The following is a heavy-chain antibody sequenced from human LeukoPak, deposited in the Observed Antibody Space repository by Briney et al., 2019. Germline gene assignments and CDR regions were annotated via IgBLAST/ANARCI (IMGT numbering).Heavy chain of an antibody. J-gene: IGHJ4*02. CDR2: INSGGTVT. CDR1: GFTFSDFW. V-gene: IGHV3-74*01. CDR3: QSDSAMVAIDY. D-gene: IGHD5-18*01. Sequence: GGSLRLSCAASGFTFSDFWMHWVRQAPGKGLVWVSRINSGGTVTNYADSVKGRFTISRDISKNTLYLQMNSLRAEDTAVYYCQSDSAMVAIDYWGQGTLVTVSS.